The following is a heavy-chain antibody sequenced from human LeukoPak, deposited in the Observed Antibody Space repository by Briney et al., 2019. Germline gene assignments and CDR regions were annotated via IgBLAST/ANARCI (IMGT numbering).Heavy chain of an antibody. CDR3: ARPADTYGSGSFDYYYGMDV. J-gene: IGHJ6*02. Sequence: ASVKFSCKASGYTFTSYAMHWVRQAPGQRLEWMGWINAGDGNTKYSQKFQGGVTITRDTSASTAYMELSSLRSEDTAVYYCARPADTYGSGSFDYYYGMDVWGQGTTVTVSS. CDR2: INAGDGNT. CDR1: GYTFTSYA. D-gene: IGHD3-10*01. V-gene: IGHV1-3*01.